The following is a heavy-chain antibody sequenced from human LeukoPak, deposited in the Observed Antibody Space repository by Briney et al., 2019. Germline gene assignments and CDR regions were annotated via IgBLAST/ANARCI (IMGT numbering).Heavy chain of an antibody. CDR3: TRGGPEGSGYSYGSHDY. Sequence: GASVKVSCKASGFTVTGYYMHWVRQAPGQGLEWMGWINPNSGATNYAQKFQGRVTMTRDTSISTVYMELSRLRSDDTAVYCCTRGGPEGSGYSYGSHDYWGQGTLVTVSS. D-gene: IGHD5-18*01. J-gene: IGHJ4*02. V-gene: IGHV1-2*02. CDR2: INPNSGAT. CDR1: GFTVTGYY.